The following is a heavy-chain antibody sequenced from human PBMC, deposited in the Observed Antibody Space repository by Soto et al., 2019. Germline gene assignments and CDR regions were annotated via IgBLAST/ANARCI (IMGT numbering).Heavy chain of an antibody. CDR3: AKDLMVRPLPLYFDY. V-gene: IGHV3-23*01. CDR2: ISGSGGST. D-gene: IGHD2-8*01. Sequence: GGSLRLSCAASGFTFSSYAMSWVRQAPGKGLEWVSGISGSGGSTYYTDSVKGRFTISRDNSKNTLYLQMNSLRAEDTAVYYCAKDLMVRPLPLYFDYWGQGTLVTVSS. J-gene: IGHJ4*02. CDR1: GFTFSSYA.